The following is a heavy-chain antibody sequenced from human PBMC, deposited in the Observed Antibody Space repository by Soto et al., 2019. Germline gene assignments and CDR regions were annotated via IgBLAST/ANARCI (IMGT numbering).Heavy chain of an antibody. D-gene: IGHD2-8*01. CDR2: ISGYNGDT. CDR1: DYTFTRYG. CDR3: AKNGQPPYYYYGMDV. J-gene: IGHJ6*02. V-gene: IGHV1-18*01. Sequence: QGQLVQSRAELKKPGASVKVSCKASDYTFTRYGISWVRQAPGQGREWMGGISGYNGDTNYAQKFQGRVTMTIDTSTTTAYMELRSLTSDDTAVYYCAKNGQPPYYYYGMDVWGQGTTVTVSS.